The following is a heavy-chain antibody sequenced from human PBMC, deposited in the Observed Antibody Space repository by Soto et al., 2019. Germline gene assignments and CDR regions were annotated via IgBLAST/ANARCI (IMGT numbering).Heavy chain of an antibody. CDR3: ARALYSGSCVDY. V-gene: IGHV4-59*01. CDR2: IYYSGST. D-gene: IGHD1-26*01. Sequence: SETLSLTCTVSGGSISSYYWSWIRQPPGKGLEWIGYIYYSGSTNYNPSLKSRVTISVDTSKNQFSLKLSSVTAADTAVYYCARALYSGSCVDYWGQGTLVTVS. J-gene: IGHJ4*02. CDR1: GGSISSYY.